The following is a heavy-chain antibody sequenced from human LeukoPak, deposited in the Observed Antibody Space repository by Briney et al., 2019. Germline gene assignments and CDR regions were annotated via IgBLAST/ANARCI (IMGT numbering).Heavy chain of an antibody. CDR3: ARPSITIFGVVINYMDV. J-gene: IGHJ6*03. Sequence: GGSLRLSCAASGFTFSSYSMNWVRQAPGKGLEWVSSISSSSSYIYYADSVKGRFTISRDNAKNSLYLQMNSLRAEDTAVYYCARPSITIFGVVINYMDVWGKGTTVTVS. D-gene: IGHD3-3*01. V-gene: IGHV3-21*01. CDR2: ISSSSSYI. CDR1: GFTFSSYS.